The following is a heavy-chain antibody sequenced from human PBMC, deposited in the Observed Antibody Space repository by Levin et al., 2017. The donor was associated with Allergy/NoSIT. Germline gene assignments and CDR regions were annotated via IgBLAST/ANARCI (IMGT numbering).Heavy chain of an antibody. V-gene: IGHV3-20*01. CDR1: GFTFDDYG. J-gene: IGHJ6*02. CDR2: INWNGGST. CDR3: ARVGCPGWGGDYNYYGMDV. Sequence: RSGESLKISCAASGFTFDDYGMSWVRQAPGKGLEWVSGINWNGGSTGYADSVKGRFIISRDNAKNSLYLQMNSLRAEDTALYHCARVGCPGWGGDYNYYGMDVWGQGTTVTVSS. D-gene: IGHD2-21*01.